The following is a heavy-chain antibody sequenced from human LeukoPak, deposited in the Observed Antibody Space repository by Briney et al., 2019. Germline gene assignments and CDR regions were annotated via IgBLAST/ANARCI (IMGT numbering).Heavy chain of an antibody. Sequence: LXLXXXAAXXXVSSNYXSWVRQAPGKGLEWVSVIYSGGSTYYADSVKGRFTISRDNSKNTLYLQMNSLRAEDTAVYYCAKDPVIQQLVRPYYFDYWGQGTLVTVSS. CDR3: AKDPVIQQLVRPYYFDY. V-gene: IGHV3-53*01. CDR1: XXXVSSNY. J-gene: IGHJ4*02. D-gene: IGHD6-6*01. CDR2: IYSGGST.